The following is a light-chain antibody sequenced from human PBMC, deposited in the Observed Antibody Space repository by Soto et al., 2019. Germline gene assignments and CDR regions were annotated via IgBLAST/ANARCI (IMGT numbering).Light chain of an antibody. CDR2: EGT. J-gene: IGLJ3*02. CDR3: CSYAGSTTWV. V-gene: IGLV2-23*01. CDR1: SIDIGSYNL. Sequence: QSALTQPASVSGSPGQSITISCAGTSIDIGSYNLVSWYQQHPGKAPKLMIYEGTKRPSGLSTRFSGSKSGNTASLTISGLQAEDDADYYCCSYAGSTTWVFGGGTKLTVL.